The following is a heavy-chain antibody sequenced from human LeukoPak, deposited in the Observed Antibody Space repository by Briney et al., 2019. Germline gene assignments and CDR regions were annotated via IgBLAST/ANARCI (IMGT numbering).Heavy chain of an antibody. Sequence: ASVKVSCKASGYTLTSYYMHWVRQAPGQGPEWMGVINPRDGSTSYAQKFQGRVAMTRDTSTSTVFMELSSLTSEDAAVYYCARGRAGYSGSWYVYWGQGTLATVSS. V-gene: IGHV1-46*01. CDR2: INPRDGST. J-gene: IGHJ4*02. CDR3: ARGRAGYSGSWYVY. D-gene: IGHD6-13*01. CDR1: GYTLTSYY.